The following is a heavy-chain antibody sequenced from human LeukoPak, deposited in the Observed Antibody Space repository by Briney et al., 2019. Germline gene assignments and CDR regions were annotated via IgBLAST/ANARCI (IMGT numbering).Heavy chain of an antibody. CDR2: ISYDGSNK. CDR1: GFTFSSYG. J-gene: IGHJ5*02. Sequence: PGGSLRLSCAASGFTFSSYGMHWARQAPGKGLEWVAVISYDGSNKYYADSVKGRFTISRDNSKNTLYLQMNSLRAEDTAVYYCAKDSPNCSGGSCYIGWFDPWGQGTLVTVSS. D-gene: IGHD2-15*01. CDR3: AKDSPNCSGGSCYIGWFDP. V-gene: IGHV3-30*18.